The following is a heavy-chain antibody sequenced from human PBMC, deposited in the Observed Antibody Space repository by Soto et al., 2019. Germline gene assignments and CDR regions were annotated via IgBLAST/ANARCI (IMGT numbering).Heavy chain of an antibody. CDR3: ARDCVVPAAMSLERYSYYGMDV. CDR1: GFTVSSNY. D-gene: IGHD2-2*01. CDR2: IYSGGST. J-gene: IGHJ6*02. Sequence: GGSLRLSCAASGFTVSSNYMSWVRQAPGKGLEWVSVIYSGGSTYYADSVKGRFTISRDNSKNTLYLQMNSLRAEDTAVYYCARDCVVPAAMSLERYSYYGMDVWGQGTTATV. V-gene: IGHV3-66*01.